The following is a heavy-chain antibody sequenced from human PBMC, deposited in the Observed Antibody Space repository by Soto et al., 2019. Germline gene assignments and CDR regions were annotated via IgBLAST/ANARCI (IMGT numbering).Heavy chain of an antibody. CDR1: GGSISIYY. Sequence: SETLSLTCTVSGGSISIYYWSWIRQPPGKGLEWIGYIYYSGSTNYNPSLKSRVTISADKSISTAYLQWSSLKASDTAMYYCARLQAAAGDNDLTFDYWGQGTLVTVSS. CDR3: ARLQAAAGDNDLTFDY. CDR2: IYYSGST. V-gene: IGHV4-59*12. J-gene: IGHJ4*02. D-gene: IGHD6-13*01.